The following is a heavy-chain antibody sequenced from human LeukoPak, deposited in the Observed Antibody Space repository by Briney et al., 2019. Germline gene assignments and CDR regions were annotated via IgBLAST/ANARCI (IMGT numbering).Heavy chain of an antibody. CDR1: GFTFSSYW. CDR3: ASTSYSSSWYWDY. CDR2: IKQDGSAK. J-gene: IGHJ4*02. V-gene: IGHV3-7*01. Sequence: GGSLGLSCAASGFTFSSYWMSWVRQAPGKGLEWVANIKQDGSAKYYVDSVKGRFTISRDNAKNSLYLQMNTLRGEDTAVYYCASTSYSSSWYWDYWGQGTLVTVSS. D-gene: IGHD6-13*01.